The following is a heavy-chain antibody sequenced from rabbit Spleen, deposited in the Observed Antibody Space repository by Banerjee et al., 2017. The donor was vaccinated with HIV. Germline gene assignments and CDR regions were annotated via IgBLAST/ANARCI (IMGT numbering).Heavy chain of an antibody. V-gene: IGHV1S7*01. CDR3: ARDTSSSFSSYGMDL. J-gene: IGHJ6*01. CDR2: IYAGKGST. D-gene: IGHD1-1*01. Sequence: QLKETGGGLVQPGGSLTLSCKASGFDFSSYYMSWVRQAPGKGLEWIGIIYAGKGSTDYASWVNGRFTISSDNAQNTVDLQMNSLTAADTATYFCARDTSSSFSSYGMDLWGPGTLVTVS. CDR1: GFDFSSYY.